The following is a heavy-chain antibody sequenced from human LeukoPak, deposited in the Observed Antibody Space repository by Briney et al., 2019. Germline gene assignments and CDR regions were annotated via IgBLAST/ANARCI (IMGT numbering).Heavy chain of an antibody. CDR1: GYSISSGYY. Sequence: PSETLSLTCTVSGYSISSGYYWGWIRQPPGKGLEWIGSIYHSGSTYYNPSLKSRVTISVDTSKNQFSLKLSSVTAADTAVYYCARGNYYDSSGYYNDAFDIWGQGTMVTVSS. D-gene: IGHD3-22*01. CDR2: IYHSGST. J-gene: IGHJ3*02. V-gene: IGHV4-38-2*02. CDR3: ARGNYYDSSGYYNDAFDI.